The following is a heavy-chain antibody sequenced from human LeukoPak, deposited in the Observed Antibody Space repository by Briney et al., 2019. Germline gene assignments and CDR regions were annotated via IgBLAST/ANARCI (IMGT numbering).Heavy chain of an antibody. V-gene: IGHV3-74*01. D-gene: IGHD6-19*01. J-gene: IGHJ4*02. CDR1: KFTFSSYW. CDR3: ARESLMYSSGWMRGHYFDY. Sequence: PGGSLRLSCAASKFTFSSYWMHWVRQAPGKGLVWVSRINPDGSTTNYADSVRGRFTISRDNAKNTVYLQMNSLRAEDTAVYYCARESLMYSSGWMRGHYFDYWGQGTLVTVSS. CDR2: INPDGSTT.